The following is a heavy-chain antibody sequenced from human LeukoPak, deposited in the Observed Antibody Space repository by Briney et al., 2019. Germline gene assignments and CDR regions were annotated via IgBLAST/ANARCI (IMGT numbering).Heavy chain of an antibody. CDR2: INNDGTTT. CDR1: GFTFSGAW. Sequence: PGGSLRLSCAASGFTFSGAWLHWVRQAPGKGLVWVSRINNDGTTTKYADSVKGRFTISRDNAKNTLYLQMNSLRAEDTAAYYCARVSGPGMNEYFHLWGQGTLVTVSS. V-gene: IGHV3-74*01. D-gene: IGHD3-10*01. CDR3: ARVSGPGMNEYFHL. J-gene: IGHJ1*01.